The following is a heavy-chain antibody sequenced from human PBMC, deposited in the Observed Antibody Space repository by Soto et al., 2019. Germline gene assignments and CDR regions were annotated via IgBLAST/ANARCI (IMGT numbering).Heavy chain of an antibody. D-gene: IGHD3-22*01. V-gene: IGHV3-23*01. CDR3: AKAKDSSGYYYGMDV. CDR2: ISGSGGST. CDR1: GFTFSTYA. Sequence: PVGSLRLSCADSGFTFSTYAMSWVRQAPGKGLEWVSAISGSGGSTYYADSVKGRFTISRDNSKNTLYLQMNSLRAEDTAVYYCAKAKDSSGYYYGMDVWGQGTTVTVSS. J-gene: IGHJ6*02.